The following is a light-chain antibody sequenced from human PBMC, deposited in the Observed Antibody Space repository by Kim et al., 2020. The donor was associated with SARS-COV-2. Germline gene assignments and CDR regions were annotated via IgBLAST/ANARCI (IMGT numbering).Light chain of an antibody. J-gene: IGLJ3*02. CDR3: AAWDDSLKEV. V-gene: IGLV1-44*01. Sequence: ELTQPPSASGTPGQRVTISCSGSSSNIGSNTVNWYQQLPGTAPKLLIYSNNQRPSGVPDRFSGSKSGTSASLAISGLQSEDEADYYCAAWDDSLKEVF. CDR2: SNN. CDR1: SSNIGSNT.